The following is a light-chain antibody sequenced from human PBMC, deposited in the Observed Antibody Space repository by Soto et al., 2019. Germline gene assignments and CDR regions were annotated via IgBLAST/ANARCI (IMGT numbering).Light chain of an antibody. J-gene: IGKJ5*01. CDR2: AAS. CDR3: QPSYSTPIL. Sequence: DIQMTQSPSSLYPSVGDRVTITCRASQSISSYLTWYQQKPGKAPKLLISAASSLQSGVPSRFSGSESGTDFTLTVSSLQAADFATYYCQPSYSTPILFGQGTRLEIK. V-gene: IGKV1-39*01. CDR1: QSISSY.